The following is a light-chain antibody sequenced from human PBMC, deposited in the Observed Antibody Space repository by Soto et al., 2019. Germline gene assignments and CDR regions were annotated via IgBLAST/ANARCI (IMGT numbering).Light chain of an antibody. J-gene: IGKJ5*01. Sequence: EIVMTQSPATLSVSPGERATLSCRASQSVSSNLACYQQKPGQAPRLLIYGASTRATGIPARFSGSGSGIDFTLTISRLEPEDFAMFYCQQYGSSITFGQGTRLEIK. CDR1: QSVSSN. CDR2: GAS. V-gene: IGKV3-15*01. CDR3: QQYGSSIT.